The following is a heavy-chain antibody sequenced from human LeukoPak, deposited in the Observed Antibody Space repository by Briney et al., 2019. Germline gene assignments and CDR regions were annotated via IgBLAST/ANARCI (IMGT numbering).Heavy chain of an antibody. CDR2: ISSSSSYI. CDR1: GFTFSSYS. Sequence: PGGSLRLSCAASGFTFSSYSMNWVRQAPGKGLEWVSSISSSSSYIYYADSVKGRFTISRDNAKNSLYLQMNSLRAEDTAVYYCARGGLMATIVVYDYWGQGTLVTVSS. CDR3: ARGGLMATIVVYDY. J-gene: IGHJ4*02. V-gene: IGHV3-21*01. D-gene: IGHD5-24*01.